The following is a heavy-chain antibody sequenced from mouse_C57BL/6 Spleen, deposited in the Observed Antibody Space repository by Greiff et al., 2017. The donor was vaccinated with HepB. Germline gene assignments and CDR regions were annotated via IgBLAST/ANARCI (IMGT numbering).Heavy chain of an antibody. CDR1: GYTFTSYW. D-gene: IGHD1-1*01. CDR2: IDPSDSYT. J-gene: IGHJ2*01. CDR3: ARGAYYYGSSYDFDY. V-gene: IGHV1-59*01. Sequence: QVQLQQPGAELVRPGTSVKLSCKASGYTFTSYWMHWVKQRPGQGLEWIGVIDPSDSYTNYNQKFKGKATLTVDTSSSTAYMQLSSLTSEDSAVYYCARGAYYYGSSYDFDYWGQGTTLTVSS.